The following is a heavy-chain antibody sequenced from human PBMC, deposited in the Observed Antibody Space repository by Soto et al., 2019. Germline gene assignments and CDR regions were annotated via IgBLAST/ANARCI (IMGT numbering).Heavy chain of an antibody. D-gene: IGHD4-17*01. CDR2: FDPEDGET. CDR3: ATDIAMTTVTPYYYYYGMDV. V-gene: IGHV1-24*01. Sequence: GASVKVSCKVSGYTLTELSMHWVRQAPGKGLEWMGGFDPEDGETIYAQKFQGRVTMTEDTSTDTAYMELSSPRSEDTAVYYCATDIAMTTVTPYYYYYGMDVWGQGTTVTVSS. J-gene: IGHJ6*02. CDR1: GYTLTELS.